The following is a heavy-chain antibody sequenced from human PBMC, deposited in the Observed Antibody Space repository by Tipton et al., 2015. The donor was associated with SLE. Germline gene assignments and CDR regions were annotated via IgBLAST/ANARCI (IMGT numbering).Heavy chain of an antibody. CDR1: GASVRSTSYH. Sequence: GLVKPSETLSLTCFVSGASVRSTSYHWGWIRQPPGKGLEWIGNTHYSGNTYYTPSLKSRITISLDTSKNQFPLRLSFVTAADTAVYYCARHVLSLTASYFDVWGRGTLVSVSS. CDR2: THYSGNT. D-gene: IGHD3-16*02. J-gene: IGHJ2*01. CDR3: ARHVLSLTASYFDV. V-gene: IGHV4-39*06.